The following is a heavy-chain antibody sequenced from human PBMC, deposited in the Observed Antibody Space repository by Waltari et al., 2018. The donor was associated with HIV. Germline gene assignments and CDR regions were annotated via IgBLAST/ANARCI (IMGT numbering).Heavy chain of an antibody. CDR1: GGSISSGSYY. CDR3: ARDKIAARGGYFDY. J-gene: IGHJ4*02. V-gene: IGHV4-61*02. CDR2: IYTSGST. Sequence: QVQLQESGPGLVKPSQTLSLTCTVSGGSISSGSYYWSWIRPPAGKGLEWIGRIYTSGSTNYNPSLKSRVTISVDTSKNQFSLKLSSVTAADTAVYYCARDKIAARGGYFDYWGQGTLVTVSS. D-gene: IGHD6-6*01.